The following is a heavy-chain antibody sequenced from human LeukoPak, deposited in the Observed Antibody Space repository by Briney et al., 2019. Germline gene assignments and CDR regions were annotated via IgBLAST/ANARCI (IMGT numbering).Heavy chain of an antibody. CDR2: IYPGDSDT. D-gene: IGHD2-21*02. CDR1: GYNFTSYW. V-gene: IGHV5-51*01. J-gene: IGHJ4*02. Sequence: GESLKISCKGSGYNFTSYWIGWVRQMPGKGLEWMGIIYPGDSDTRYSPSFQGQVTISADKSISSAYLQWSSLKASDTAMYYCASCLGGGDCYFYFDYWGQGTLVTVSS. CDR3: ASCLGGGDCYFYFDY.